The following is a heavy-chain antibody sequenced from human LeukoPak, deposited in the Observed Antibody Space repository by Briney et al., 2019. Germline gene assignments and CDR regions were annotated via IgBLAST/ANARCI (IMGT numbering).Heavy chain of an antibody. J-gene: IGHJ6*02. CDR3: ARVDTAMDDYYYYGMDV. D-gene: IGHD5-18*01. V-gene: IGHV3-72*01. Sequence: GGSLRLSCAASGFTFSDHYMDWVRQAPGKGLEWVGRTRNKANSYTTEYAASVKGRFTISRDDSKNSLYLQMNGLKTEDTAVYYCARVDTAMDDYYYYGMDVWGQGTTVTVSS. CDR1: GFTFSDHY. CDR2: TRNKANSYTT.